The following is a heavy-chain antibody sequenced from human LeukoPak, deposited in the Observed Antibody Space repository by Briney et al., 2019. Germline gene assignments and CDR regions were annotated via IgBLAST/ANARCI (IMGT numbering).Heavy chain of an antibody. Sequence: SETLSLTCTVSGGSISSYYWSWIRQPPGKGLEWIGYIYYSGSTHYNPPLKSRVTISVDTSKNQFSLKLSSVTAADTAVYYCARGGHYYDSSGYFGNWGQGTLVTVSS. CDR3: ARGGHYYDSSGYFGN. CDR2: IYYSGST. J-gene: IGHJ4*02. CDR1: GGSISSYY. D-gene: IGHD3-22*01. V-gene: IGHV4-59*01.